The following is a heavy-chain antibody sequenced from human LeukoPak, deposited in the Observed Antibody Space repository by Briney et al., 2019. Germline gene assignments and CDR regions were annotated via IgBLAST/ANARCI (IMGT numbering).Heavy chain of an antibody. CDR3: AREGTVAGNGFLYDY. V-gene: IGHV3-7*01. J-gene: IGHJ4*02. D-gene: IGHD6-19*01. Sequence: GGSLRLSCAASGFTVSSNYMSWVRQAPGKGLEWVANIKQDGSEKYYVDSVKGRFTISRDNAKNSLYLQMNSLRAEDTAVYYCAREGTVAGNGFLYDYWGQGTLVTVSS. CDR1: GFTVSSNY. CDR2: IKQDGSEK.